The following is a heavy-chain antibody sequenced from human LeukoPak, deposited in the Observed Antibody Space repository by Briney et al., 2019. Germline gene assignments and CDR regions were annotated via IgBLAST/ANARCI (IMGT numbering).Heavy chain of an antibody. J-gene: IGHJ6*03. CDR2: INHSGST. CDR1: GFTFSSYS. CDR3: ARRDYYYYMDV. Sequence: PGGSLRLSCAASGFTFSSYSMNWVRQAPGKGLEWIGEINHSGSTNYNPSLKSRVTISVDTSKNQFSLKLSSVTAADTAVYYCARRDYYYYMDVWGKGTTVTVSS. V-gene: IGHV4-34*01.